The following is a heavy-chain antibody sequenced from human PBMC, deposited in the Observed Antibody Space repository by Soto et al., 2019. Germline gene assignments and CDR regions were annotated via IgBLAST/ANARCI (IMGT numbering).Heavy chain of an antibody. J-gene: IGHJ5*02. Sequence: SVKVSCKASGCTFSSSAISWVRQAPGQGLEWMGGIIPIFGTANYAQKFQGRVTITADESTSTAYMELSSLRSEDTAMYYCARARQYYDCELDPWGQGTLVTVSS. CDR3: ARARQYYDCELDP. D-gene: IGHD3-22*01. V-gene: IGHV1-69*13. CDR2: IIPIFGTA. CDR1: GCTFSSSA.